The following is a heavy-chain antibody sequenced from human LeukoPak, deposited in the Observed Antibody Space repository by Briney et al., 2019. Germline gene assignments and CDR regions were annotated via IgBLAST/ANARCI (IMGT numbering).Heavy chain of an antibody. Sequence: TGGSLRLSCSASGFTFSSYAMHWVRQAPGKGLEYVSAIGSNGGSTYYADSVKGRFTISRDNSKNTLYLQMSSLRAEDTAVYYCVKEEACSSTSCYLAGMDVWGKGTTVTVSS. J-gene: IGHJ6*04. D-gene: IGHD2-2*01. CDR3: VKEEACSSTSCYLAGMDV. CDR2: IGSNGGST. CDR1: GFTFSSYA. V-gene: IGHV3-64D*06.